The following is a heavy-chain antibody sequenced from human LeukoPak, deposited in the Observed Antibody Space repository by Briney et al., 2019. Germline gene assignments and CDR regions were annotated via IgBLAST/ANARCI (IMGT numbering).Heavy chain of an antibody. V-gene: IGHV4-31*03. CDR2: IYYSGST. D-gene: IGHD3-3*01. J-gene: IGHJ6*02. Sequence: SETLSLTCTVSGASINSGGYYWSWIRQHPGKGLEWIGYIYYSGSTYYTPSLKSRVTISVDTSKNQFSLKLSSVTAADTAVYYCASLFQFWGMDVWGQGTTVTVSS. CDR3: ASLFQFWGMDV. CDR1: GASINSGGYY.